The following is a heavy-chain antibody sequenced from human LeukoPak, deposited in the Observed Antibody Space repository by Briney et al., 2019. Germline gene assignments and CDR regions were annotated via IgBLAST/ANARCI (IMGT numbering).Heavy chain of an antibody. Sequence: SETLSLTCSVSGGSISSSYWNWIRQPPGKGLERIGYIYYDGRTSYNPSLKSRVTISVDTSKIQLSLKLSSVTAADSAVYYCVREAIQGPLEYWGQGTLVSVSS. CDR1: GGSISSSY. V-gene: IGHV4-59*01. J-gene: IGHJ4*02. CDR2: IYYDGRT. CDR3: VREAIQGPLEY.